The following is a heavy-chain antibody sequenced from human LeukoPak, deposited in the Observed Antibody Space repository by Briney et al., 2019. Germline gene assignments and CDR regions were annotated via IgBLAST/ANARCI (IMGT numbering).Heavy chain of an antibody. Sequence: SETLSLTCTVSGGSINSNGYYWGWIRQPPGKGLEWIGNIYYSGSTYYNPSLKSRVTISVDTSKNQFSLKLSSVTAADTAVYYCARVRYYYGSGRSVTNWFDPWGQGTLVTVSS. CDR2: IYYSGST. J-gene: IGHJ5*02. CDR3: ARVRYYYGSGRSVTNWFDP. D-gene: IGHD3-10*01. CDR1: GGSINSNGYY. V-gene: IGHV4-39*07.